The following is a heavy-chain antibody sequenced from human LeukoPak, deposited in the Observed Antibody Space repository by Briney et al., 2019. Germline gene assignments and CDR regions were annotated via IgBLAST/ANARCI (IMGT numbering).Heavy chain of an antibody. J-gene: IGHJ5*02. D-gene: IGHD1-1*01. CDR3: VHKKTTARAFGP. CDR1: GFTFSSYA. Sequence: GSLRLTCAASGFTFSSYAMSWVRQAPGKGLEWVSAISGGGSSTYHADSVKGRFTISRDNSKNTLYLQMNSLRAEDTAVYYCVHKKTTARAFGPWGQLTLVNVCS. V-gene: IGHV3-23*01. CDR2: ISGGGSST.